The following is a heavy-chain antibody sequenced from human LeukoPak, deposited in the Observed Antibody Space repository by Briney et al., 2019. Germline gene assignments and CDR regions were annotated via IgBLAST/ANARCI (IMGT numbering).Heavy chain of an antibody. CDR2: ISGSGGNT. V-gene: IGHV3-23*01. Sequence: GGSLRLSRGASGFTFSSYGMGWVRQAPGKGLEWVSAISGSGGNTYYADSVKGRFTISRDNSKNSLYLQMNSLRAEDTAVYYCARDRGPATAPLNWFDPWGQGTLVTVSS. CDR1: GFTFSSYG. J-gene: IGHJ5*02. D-gene: IGHD3-10*01. CDR3: ARDRGPATAPLNWFDP.